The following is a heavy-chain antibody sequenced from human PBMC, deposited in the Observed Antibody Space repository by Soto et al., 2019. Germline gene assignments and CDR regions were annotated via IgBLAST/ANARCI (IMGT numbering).Heavy chain of an antibody. D-gene: IGHD6-13*01. CDR1: DGSISIFY. V-gene: IGHV4-59*01. Sequence: PSETLAITCTVSDGSISIFYWGWIRQPPGKGLEWIGYIYNSGSTNYNPSLKSRVTISVDTSKNQFSLKLSSVTAADTAVYYCASSTPRLAPAGFVYWGQGTMVTVSS. J-gene: IGHJ4*02. CDR2: IYNSGST. CDR3: ASSTPRLAPAGFVY.